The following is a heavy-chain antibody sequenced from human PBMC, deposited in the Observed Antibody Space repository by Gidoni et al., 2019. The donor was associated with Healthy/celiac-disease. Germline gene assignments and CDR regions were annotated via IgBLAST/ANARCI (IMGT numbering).Heavy chain of an antibody. Sequence: QVQLQESGPGLVKPSETLSLPCTVSGGSIRSYDWSWIRQPAGKGLEWIGRIYTSGSTNYNPSLKSRVTMSVDTSKNQFSLKLSSVTAADTAVYYCAREDYDFWSGYYTAPGFGYWGQGTLVTVSS. CDR3: AREDYDFWSGYYTAPGFGY. D-gene: IGHD3-3*01. CDR1: GGSIRSYD. J-gene: IGHJ4*02. CDR2: IYTSGST. V-gene: IGHV4-4*07.